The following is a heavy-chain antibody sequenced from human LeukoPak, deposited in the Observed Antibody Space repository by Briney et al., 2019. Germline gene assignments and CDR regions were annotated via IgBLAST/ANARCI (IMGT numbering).Heavy chain of an antibody. D-gene: IGHD3-10*01. CDR1: GFTFSSYA. CDR3: ARGSSGKYDY. V-gene: IGHV3-64*01. J-gene: IGHJ4*02. Sequence: PGGSLRLSXAASGFTFSSYAMHWVRQAPGKGLEYVSAFTSNGGSTYYANSVKGRFTISRDNSKNTLYLQMGSLRAEDMAVYYCARGSSGKYDYWGQETLVTVSS. CDR2: FTSNGGST.